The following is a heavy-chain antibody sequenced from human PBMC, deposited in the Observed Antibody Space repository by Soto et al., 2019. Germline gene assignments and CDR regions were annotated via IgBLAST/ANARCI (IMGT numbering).Heavy chain of an antibody. Sequence: QVQLQQWGAGLLKPLETLSLTCAVYGGSFSGYYWSWIRQPPGKGLEWIGEINHSGSTNYNPSLKSRVTISVDTSKNQFSLKLSSVTAADTAVYYCARGGVGRYYDFWSGPVAFDYWGQGTLVTVSS. CDR2: INHSGST. D-gene: IGHD3-3*01. CDR3: ARGGVGRYYDFWSGPVAFDY. CDR1: GGSFSGYY. V-gene: IGHV4-34*01. J-gene: IGHJ4*02.